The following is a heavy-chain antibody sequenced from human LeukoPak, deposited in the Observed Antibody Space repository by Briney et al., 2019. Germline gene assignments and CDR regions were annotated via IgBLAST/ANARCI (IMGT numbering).Heavy chain of an antibody. V-gene: IGHV3-53*01. D-gene: IGHD6-13*01. Sequence: GGSLRLSCAASGFTVSSSYMSWVRQAPGKGLEWVSVIYSGGSTYYADSVKGRFTISRDNSKNTLYLQMNSLRAEDTAVYYCAKGIAAAGFPDAFDIWGQGTMVTVSS. CDR2: IYSGGST. J-gene: IGHJ3*02. CDR3: AKGIAAAGFPDAFDI. CDR1: GFTVSSSY.